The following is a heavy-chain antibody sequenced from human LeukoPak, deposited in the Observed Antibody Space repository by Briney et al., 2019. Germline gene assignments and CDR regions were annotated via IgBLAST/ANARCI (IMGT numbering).Heavy chain of an antibody. V-gene: IGHV3-30-3*01. CDR3: ARDYYDSSGYYPDY. CDR2: ISYDGSNK. J-gene: IGHJ4*02. D-gene: IGHD3-22*01. CDR1: GFTLSSYA. Sequence: GGSLRLSCVASGFTLSSYAMHWVRQAPGKGLEWVAVISYDGSNKYYADSVKGRFTISRDNSKNTLYLQMNSLRAEDTAVYYCARDYYDSSGYYPDYWGQGTLVTVSS.